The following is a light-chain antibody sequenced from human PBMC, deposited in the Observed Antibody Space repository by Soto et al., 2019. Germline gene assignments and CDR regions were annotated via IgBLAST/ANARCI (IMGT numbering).Light chain of an antibody. CDR3: QKYNSDPRT. CDR2: AAS. Sequence: DIQMTQSPSSLSASIGDRVTITCRASQGIFNYLAWYQKKPGKVPKLLIYAASTLQSGVPSRFSGSGSGTDFTLTISSLLTEDVATYYCQKYNSDPRTFGQGPKVDIK. CDR1: QGIFNY. J-gene: IGKJ1*01. V-gene: IGKV1-27*01.